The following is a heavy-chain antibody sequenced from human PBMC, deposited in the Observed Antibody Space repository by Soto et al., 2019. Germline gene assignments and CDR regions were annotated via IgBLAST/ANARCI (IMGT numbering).Heavy chain of an antibody. Sequence: EVQLVESGGGLVQPGGSLRLSCEASGFTFSNYDMHWVRQGTGKGLEWVSGISAAGDPDYADSVEGRFTTSRENAQNSFFLQMNSLRVGDTAVYYCARTDRDFYGLDVWGQGTTVIVSS. J-gene: IGHJ6*02. CDR2: ISAAGDP. V-gene: IGHV3-13*05. CDR1: GFTFSNYD. CDR3: ARTDRDFYGLDV.